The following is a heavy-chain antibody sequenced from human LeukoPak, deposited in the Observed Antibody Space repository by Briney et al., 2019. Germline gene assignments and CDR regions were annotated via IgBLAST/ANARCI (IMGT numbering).Heavy chain of an antibody. D-gene: IGHD6-19*01. J-gene: IGHJ3*01. CDR1: AGSISTYY. CDR2: INPRGNI. V-gene: IGHV4-4*07. CDR3: ARGGAQWLVEEAFDF. Sequence: SETLSLTCTVTAGSISTYYWSGIRQTAGKGLEWIGHINPRGNIKYNPSLKSRVSLSMDTSKNQSSLKVNSVTAADTAVYYCARGGAQWLVEEAFDFWGRGTMVTVSS.